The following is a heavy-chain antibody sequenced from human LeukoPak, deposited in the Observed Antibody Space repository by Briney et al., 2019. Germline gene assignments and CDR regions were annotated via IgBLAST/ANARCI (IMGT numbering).Heavy chain of an antibody. CDR2: ISGSGGSK. CDR3: AKEVVAVTTFFDY. Sequence: GGSLRLYCAASGFTFSSYAMSWVRQAPGKGLEWVSAISGSGGSKYYEDSVKGRFTTSRDNSKDTLELQMHTPKDEATAVYYCAKEVVAVTTFFDYWGQGTLVTVSS. D-gene: IGHD4-17*01. CDR1: GFTFSSYA. V-gene: IGHV3-23*01. J-gene: IGHJ4*02.